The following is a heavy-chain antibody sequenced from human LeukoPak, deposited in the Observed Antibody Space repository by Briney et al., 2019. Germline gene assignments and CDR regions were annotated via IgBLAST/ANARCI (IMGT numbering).Heavy chain of an antibody. D-gene: IGHD2-15*01. CDR1: GFTFSNYS. J-gene: IGHJ4*02. CDR3: AGDYCSGPKCYFIDY. CDR2: ITSSSTV. V-gene: IGHV3-48*04. Sequence: GGSLRLSCAASGFTFSNYSMNWVRQAPGKGLEWVSYITSSSTVYYAGSVKGRFTISTDNAKNSLFLQMNSLRAEYTAVYYCAGDYCSGPKCYFIDYWGQGALVTVSS.